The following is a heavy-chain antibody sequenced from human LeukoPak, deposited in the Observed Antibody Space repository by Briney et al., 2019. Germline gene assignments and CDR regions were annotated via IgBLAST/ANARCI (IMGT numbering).Heavy chain of an antibody. J-gene: IGHJ5*02. Sequence: SETLSLTCSLSGGSISVGDYYWSWIRQPPGKGLEWIGEINHSGSTNYNPSLKSRVTISVDTSKNQFSLKLSSVTAADTAVYYCARLRYCTNGVCPWGQGTLVTVSS. D-gene: IGHD2-8*01. V-gene: IGHV4-34*01. CDR3: ARLRYCTNGVCP. CDR1: GGSISVGDYY. CDR2: INHSGST.